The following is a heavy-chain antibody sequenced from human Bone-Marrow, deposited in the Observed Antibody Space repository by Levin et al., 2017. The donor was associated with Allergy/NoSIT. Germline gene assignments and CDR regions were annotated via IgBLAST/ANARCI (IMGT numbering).Heavy chain of an antibody. CDR2: IYYSGST. CDR3: ARGDSSGWYTRLRP. J-gene: IGHJ4*02. D-gene: IGHD6-19*01. V-gene: IGHV4-61*01. Sequence: KTSETLSLTCTVSGGSVSSGSYYWSWIRQPPGKGLEWIGYIYYSGSTNYNPSLKSRVTISVDTSKNQFSLKLSSVTAADTAVYYCARGDSSGWYTRLRPWGQGTLVTVSS. CDR1: GGSVSSGSYY.